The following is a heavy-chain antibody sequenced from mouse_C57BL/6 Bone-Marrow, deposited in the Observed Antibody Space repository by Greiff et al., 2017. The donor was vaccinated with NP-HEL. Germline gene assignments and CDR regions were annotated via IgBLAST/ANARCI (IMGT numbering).Heavy chain of an antibody. CDR1: GYTFPDYN. D-gene: IGHD2-4*01. V-gene: IGHV1-18*01. Sequence: EVQLQESGPELVKPGASVKIPCRASGYTFPDYNMAWLKQSHGKSLEWIGDINPNNGGTIYNQKFKGKATLTVDKSSSTAYMELRSLTSEDTAVYYCARGGYDYDGVDYWGQGTTLTVSS. CDR3: ARGGYDYDGVDY. CDR2: INPNNGGT. J-gene: IGHJ2*01.